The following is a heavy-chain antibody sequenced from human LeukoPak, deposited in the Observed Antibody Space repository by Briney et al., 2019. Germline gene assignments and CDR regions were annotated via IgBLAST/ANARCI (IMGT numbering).Heavy chain of an antibody. CDR2: INQDGSEQ. J-gene: IGHJ4*02. CDR3: ATSLYKWRGYSGNDHDF. V-gene: IGHV3-7*01. Sequence: GGSLRPSCIASGVTFNTYWMMWVRQAPGKGLEWVANINQDGSEQNYVDSVKGRFTISRDNSKSSLFLQMTSLKTDDTALYYCATSLYKWRGYSGNDHDFWGQGTLVHVSS. CDR1: GVTFNTYW. D-gene: IGHD5-12*01.